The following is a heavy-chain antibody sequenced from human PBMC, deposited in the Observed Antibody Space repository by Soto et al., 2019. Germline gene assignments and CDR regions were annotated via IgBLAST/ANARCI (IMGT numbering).Heavy chain of an antibody. CDR2: ISGSGGST. V-gene: IGHV3-23*01. J-gene: IGHJ6*02. CDR1: GFTFSSYA. CDR3: AKDIGITGTRPLYGMDV. D-gene: IGHD1-7*01. Sequence: PGGSLRLSCAASGFTFSSYAMSWVRQAPGKGLEWVSAISGSGGSTYYADSVKGRFTISRDNSKNTLYLQMNSLRAEDTAVYYCAKDIGITGTRPLYGMDVWGQGTTVTVSS.